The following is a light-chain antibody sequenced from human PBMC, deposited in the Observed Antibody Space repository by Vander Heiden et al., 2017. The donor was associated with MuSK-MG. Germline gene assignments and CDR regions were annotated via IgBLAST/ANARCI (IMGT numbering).Light chain of an antibody. CDR3: QQSDSTLMYT. Sequence: IQISHSPSSLSASVGDRVTITCRASQSISSYLNWYQQKPGKAPKLLIYAASSLQSGVPSRFSGSGSGTDFTLTISSRQPEDFATYYCQQSDSTLMYTFGQGTKLEIK. CDR1: QSISSY. CDR2: AAS. J-gene: IGKJ2*01. V-gene: IGKV1-39*01.